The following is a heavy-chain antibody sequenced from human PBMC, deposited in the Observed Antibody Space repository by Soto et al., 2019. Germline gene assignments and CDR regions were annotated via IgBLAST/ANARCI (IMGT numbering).Heavy chain of an antibody. D-gene: IGHD4-17*01. Sequence: PGGSLRLSCAASGFTLSTYSMSWVRQAPGKGLECVSSISRSGSAIHYADSVKGRFIISRDNAENSLYLQMSSLRAEDTAVYYCARNYGLFDYWGQGTLVTVSS. V-gene: IGHV3-21*01. J-gene: IGHJ4*02. CDR2: ISRSGSAI. CDR3: ARNYGLFDY. CDR1: GFTLSTYS.